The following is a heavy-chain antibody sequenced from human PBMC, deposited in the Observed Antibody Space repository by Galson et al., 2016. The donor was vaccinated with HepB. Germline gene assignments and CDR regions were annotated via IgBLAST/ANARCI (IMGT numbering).Heavy chain of an antibody. Sequence: RLSCAASGXRFSSYAXHWVRQAPGKGLEWXXMISSDGSDEYYADSVKGRFSISRDNSKDTLFLQMNSLRAEDTALYYCAKDAGSSVSYYYFDYWGQGTLVTVSS. D-gene: IGHD2-2*01. CDR3: AKDAGSSVSYYYFDY. J-gene: IGHJ4*02. CDR2: ISSDGSDE. V-gene: IGHV3-30*18. CDR1: GXRFSSYA.